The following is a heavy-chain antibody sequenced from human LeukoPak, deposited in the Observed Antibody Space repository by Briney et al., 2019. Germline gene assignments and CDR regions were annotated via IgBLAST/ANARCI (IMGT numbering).Heavy chain of an antibody. V-gene: IGHV3-48*03. CDR2: ISTSGSTI. D-gene: IGHD5-24*01. CDR1: GFTFSSYE. J-gene: IGHJ4*02. Sequence: PGGCLRLSCGASGFTFSSYEMNGVRQAPGRGREGVSYISTSGSTIHYADSVKGRFTISRDNANNSLYLQMNSLSAEDTAVYYCAREVAGRWLQFFDYWGQGTLVTVSS. CDR3: AREVAGRWLQFFDY.